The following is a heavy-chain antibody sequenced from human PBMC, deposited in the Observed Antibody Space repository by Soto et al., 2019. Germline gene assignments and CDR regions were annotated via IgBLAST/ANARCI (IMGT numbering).Heavy chain of an antibody. D-gene: IGHD3-10*01. V-gene: IGHV4-34*01. Sequence: PSETLSLTCAVYGGSFSGYYWSWIRQPPGKGLEWIGEINHSGSTNYNPSLKSRVTISVDTSKNQFSLKLSSVTAADTAVYYCARASYYYGSGSPQVGMDVWGQGNTVTVSS. CDR2: INHSGST. CDR3: ARASYYYGSGSPQVGMDV. J-gene: IGHJ6*02. CDR1: GGSFSGYY.